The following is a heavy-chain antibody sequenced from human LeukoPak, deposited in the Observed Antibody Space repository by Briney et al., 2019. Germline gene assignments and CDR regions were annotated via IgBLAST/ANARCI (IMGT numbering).Heavy chain of an antibody. Sequence: GASVKVSCKASGYTFTGYYMHWVRQAPGQGLEWMGWINPNSGGTNYAQKFQGRVTMTRDTSISTAYMELSRLRSDDTAVYYCARERGQQLVYYYMDVWGKGTTVTVSS. D-gene: IGHD6-13*01. V-gene: IGHV1-2*02. CDR2: INPNSGGT. CDR3: ARERGQQLVYYYMDV. CDR1: GYTFTGYY. J-gene: IGHJ6*03.